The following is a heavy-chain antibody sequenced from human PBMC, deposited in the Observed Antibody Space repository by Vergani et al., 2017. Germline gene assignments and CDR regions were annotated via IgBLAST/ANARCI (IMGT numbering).Heavy chain of an antibody. V-gene: IGHV3-48*04. J-gene: IGHJ4*02. Sequence: EVQLVESGGDLVQPGGSLRLSCAASGFTFSSYSMNWVRQAPGKGLEWVSYISSSSINIFYADSVKGRFTISRDNAKNSLYLQMNSLRAEDTAVYYCARGDTYYDFWSGYYRDGGDYFDYWGQGTLVTVSS. CDR3: ARGDTYYDFWSGYYRDGGDYFDY. CDR2: ISSSSINI. D-gene: IGHD3-3*01. CDR1: GFTFSSYS.